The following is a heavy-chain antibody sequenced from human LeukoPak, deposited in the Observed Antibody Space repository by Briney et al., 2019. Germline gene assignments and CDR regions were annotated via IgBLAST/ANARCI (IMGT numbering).Heavy chain of an antibody. CDR3: ARDPHHVGDWYFDL. CDR1: GASISSYS. D-gene: IGHD2-15*01. CDR2: MHHSGST. Sequence: SETLSLTCTVSGASISSYSWSWIRQPPGKGLEWIGYMHHSGSTDYNPSLKSRVTISEDTSKNQFSLKLGSVTAADTAVYYCARDPHHVGDWYFDLWGRGTLVTVSS. V-gene: IGHV4-59*01. J-gene: IGHJ2*01.